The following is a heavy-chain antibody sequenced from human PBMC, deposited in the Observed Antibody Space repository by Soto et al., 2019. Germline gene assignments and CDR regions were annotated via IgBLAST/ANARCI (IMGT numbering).Heavy chain of an antibody. Sequence: GGSLRLSCAASGFTVSSNYMSWVRQAPGKGLEWVSVIYSGGSTYYADSVKGRFTIYRDNTKNTLYLQMNSLRAEETAVYYCAKELEGAFDIWGQGTMVTVSS. CDR2: IYSGGST. CDR1: GFTVSSNY. V-gene: IGHV3-53*01. CDR3: AKELEGAFDI. J-gene: IGHJ3*02.